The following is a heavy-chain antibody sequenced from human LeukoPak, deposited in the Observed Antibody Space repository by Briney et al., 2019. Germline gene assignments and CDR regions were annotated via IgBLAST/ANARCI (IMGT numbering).Heavy chain of an antibody. D-gene: IGHD1-20*01. CDR3: ARAPYSYDWNPHSVFDI. Sequence: SQTLSLTCVISGDGVSSNSAAWNWIRQSPSRGLEWLGRTYYRSKWYNDYALSVKSRITINPEISKNQFSLQLNSVTPEDTAVYYCARAPYSYDWNPHSVFDIWGQGTMLTVSS. J-gene: IGHJ3*02. CDR1: GDGVSSNSAA. V-gene: IGHV6-1*01. CDR2: TYYRSKWYN.